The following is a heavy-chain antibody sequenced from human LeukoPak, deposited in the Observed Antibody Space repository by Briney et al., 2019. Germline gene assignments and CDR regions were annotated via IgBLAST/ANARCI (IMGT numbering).Heavy chain of an antibody. CDR1: GGTFSSYA. V-gene: IGHV1-69*05. J-gene: IGHJ4*02. Sequence: ASVKVSCKASGGTFSSYAISWVRQAPGQGLEWMGRIIPIFGTANYAQKFQGRVTITTDESTSTAYMELSSLRSEDTAGYYCARGLSGSYLDYWGQGTLVTVSS. CDR2: IIPIFGTA. CDR3: ARGLSGSYLDY. D-gene: IGHD1-26*01.